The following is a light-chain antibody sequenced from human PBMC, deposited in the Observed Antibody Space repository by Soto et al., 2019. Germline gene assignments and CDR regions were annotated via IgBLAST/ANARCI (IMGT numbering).Light chain of an antibody. CDR3: QQYNNWPPLT. CDR2: GAS. Sequence: EIVMTQSPATLSVSPGDRVTLSCRASQNIDNNLAWYQQGPGQPPRLLIYGASTRANGIPARFSGSGSGTEFTLTISSLQSEDFAVYCCQQYNNWPPLTFGGGTKVEIK. V-gene: IGKV3D-15*01. CDR1: QNIDNN. J-gene: IGKJ4*01.